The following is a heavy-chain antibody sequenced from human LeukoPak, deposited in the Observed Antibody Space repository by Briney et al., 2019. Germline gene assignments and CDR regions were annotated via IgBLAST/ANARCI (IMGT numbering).Heavy chain of an antibody. CDR2: MYPNSGDT. V-gene: IGHV1-2*02. Sequence: GASVKVSCKASGYTFTSYDINWVRQAPGQGLEWMGWMYPNSGDTKYAQKFQGRVTMTRDTSISTAYMELSSLRSDDTAVYYCASVTYSSCDDFDYWGQGTLVTVSS. J-gene: IGHJ4*02. CDR1: GYTFTSYD. CDR3: ASVTYSSCDDFDY. D-gene: IGHD6-6*01.